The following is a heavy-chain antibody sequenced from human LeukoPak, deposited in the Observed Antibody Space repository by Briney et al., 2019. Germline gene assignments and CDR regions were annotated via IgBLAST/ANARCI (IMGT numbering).Heavy chain of an antibody. J-gene: IGHJ4*02. CDR1: GFIVSSNY. D-gene: IGHD1-26*01. CDR3: ARRSGEGYFDC. V-gene: IGHV3-66*01. CDR2: IYSGGDT. Sequence: GGSLRLSCAASGFIVSSNYMTWVRQAPGKGLEWLSVIYSGGDTYYADSVKGRFTISRDDSKNTLYLQMNSLRAEDTAVYYCARRSGEGYFDCWGQGTLVTVSS.